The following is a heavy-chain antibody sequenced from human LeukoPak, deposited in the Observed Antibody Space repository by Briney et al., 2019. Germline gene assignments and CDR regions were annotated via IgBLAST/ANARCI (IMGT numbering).Heavy chain of an antibody. D-gene: IGHD2-15*01. Sequence: PSETLSLTCTVSGVSISSYYWSWLRQPAGKGLEWIGRIYTSGSTNYNPSLKSRVTMSVDTSKNQFSLKLSSVTAADTAVYYCARSAGYSRGTYYYYYMDVWGKGTTVTISS. CDR1: GVSISSYY. V-gene: IGHV4-4*07. CDR3: ARSAGYSRGTYYYYYMDV. CDR2: IYTSGST. J-gene: IGHJ6*03.